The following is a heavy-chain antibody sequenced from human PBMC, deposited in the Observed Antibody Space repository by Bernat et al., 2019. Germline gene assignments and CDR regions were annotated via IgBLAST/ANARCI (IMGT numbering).Heavy chain of an antibody. D-gene: IGHD5-12*01. CDR3: AKSHSGYEKGGLDY. V-gene: IGHV3-23*01. J-gene: IGHJ4*02. Sequence: EVQLLESGGGLVQPGGSLRLSCAASGFTFSSYAMSWVRQAPGKGLEWVAAISGSGGSTYYADSVKGRFTISRDNSKNTLYLQMNSLRAEDTAVYYCAKSHSGYEKGGLDYWGQGTLVTVSS. CDR2: ISGSGGST. CDR1: GFTFSSYA.